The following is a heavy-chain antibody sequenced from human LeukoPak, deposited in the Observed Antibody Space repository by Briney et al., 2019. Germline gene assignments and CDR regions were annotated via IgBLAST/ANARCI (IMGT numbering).Heavy chain of an antibody. J-gene: IGHJ4*02. Sequence: ASVKVSCKASGYTFTGYYMHWVRQAPGQGLEWMGWINPNSGGTNYAQKFQGWVTMTRDTSTSTVHMELSGLRSEDTAVYYCARDQEGFDYWGQGTLVTVSS. V-gene: IGHV1-2*04. CDR3: ARDQEGFDY. CDR2: INPNSGGT. CDR1: GYTFTGYY.